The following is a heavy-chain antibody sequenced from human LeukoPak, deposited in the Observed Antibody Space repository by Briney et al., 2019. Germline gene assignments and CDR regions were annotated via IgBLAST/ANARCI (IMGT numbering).Heavy chain of an antibody. J-gene: IGHJ6*02. CDR3: ARSYGNSVYYYYGMDV. CDR1: GGSISRYY. CDR2: MYYSGST. Sequence: SETLSLTCTVSGGSISRYYWSWIRQPPGKGLEWIGYMYYSGSTNYNPSLRGRVTISLDTSKNQFSLKLSSVTAADTAVYYCARSYGNSVYYYYGMDVWGQGTTVTVSS. D-gene: IGHD2/OR15-2a*01. V-gene: IGHV4-59*01.